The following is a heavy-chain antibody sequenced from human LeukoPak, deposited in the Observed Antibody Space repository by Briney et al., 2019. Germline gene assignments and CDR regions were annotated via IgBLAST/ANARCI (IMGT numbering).Heavy chain of an antibody. Sequence: GGSLRLSCAASGFTFYNYAMRWVRQAPGKGLEWVSGISGSGGSTFYAESVKGRFTISRDNSKLYLQMNSLRAEDTAVYYCAKRGVQQWLVDWYFDYWGQGTLVTVSS. CDR2: ISGSGGST. J-gene: IGHJ4*02. D-gene: IGHD6-19*01. CDR3: AKRGVQQWLVDWYFDY. CDR1: GFTFYNYA. V-gene: IGHV3-23*01.